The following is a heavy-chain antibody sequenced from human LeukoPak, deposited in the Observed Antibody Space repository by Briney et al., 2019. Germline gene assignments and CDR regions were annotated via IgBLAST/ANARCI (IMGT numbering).Heavy chain of an antibody. V-gene: IGHV3-21*01. Sequence: PGGSLRLSCAASGFTFSSYGVNWIRQAPGKGLEWVSSISSSSSYIFYADSVKGRFTISRDNAKNSLYLQMNSLRAEDTAVYYCARAEGTGFFDSWGQGTLVTVSS. CDR1: GFTFSSYG. CDR3: ARAEGTGFFDS. CDR2: ISSSSSYI. J-gene: IGHJ4*02. D-gene: IGHD6-19*01.